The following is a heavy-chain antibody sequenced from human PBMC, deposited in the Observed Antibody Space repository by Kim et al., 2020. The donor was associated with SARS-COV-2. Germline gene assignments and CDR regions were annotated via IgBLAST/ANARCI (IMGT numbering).Heavy chain of an antibody. CDR2: INPSGGST. V-gene: IGHV1-46*01. J-gene: IGHJ6*02. CDR1: GHTFTSYY. CDR3: ATRSITGTGYYYYGMDV. D-gene: IGHD1-7*01. Sequence: ASVKVSCKASGHTFTSYYMHWVRQAPGQGLEWMGIINPSGGSTSYAQKFQGRVTMTRDTSTSTVYMELSSLRSEDTAVYYCATRSITGTGYYYYGMDVWGQGTSVTVSS.